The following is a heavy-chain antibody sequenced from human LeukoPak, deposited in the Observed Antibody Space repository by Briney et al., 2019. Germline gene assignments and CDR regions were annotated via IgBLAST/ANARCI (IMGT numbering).Heavy chain of an antibody. D-gene: IGHD3-3*01. V-gene: IGHV3-23*01. J-gene: IGHJ4*02. Sequence: AGGSLRLSCAASGFTFSSYAMSGVRQAPGKGLEWVSAISGSGGSTYYADSVKGRFTISRDNSKNTLYLQMNSLRAEDTAVYYCAKGRIFGVVISSHFDYWGQGTLVTVSS. CDR1: GFTFSSYA. CDR2: ISGSGGST. CDR3: AKGRIFGVVISSHFDY.